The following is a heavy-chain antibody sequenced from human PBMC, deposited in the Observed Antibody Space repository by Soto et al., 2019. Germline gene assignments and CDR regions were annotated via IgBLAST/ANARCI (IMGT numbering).Heavy chain of an antibody. J-gene: IGHJ4*02. D-gene: IGHD3-22*01. CDR2: IIPIFGTA. V-gene: IGHV1-69*01. CDR1: GVTFSSYA. CDR3: ARSSRDYITTRWDY. Sequence: QVQLVQSGAEVKKPGSSVKVSCKASGVTFSSYAISWVRQAPGQGLEWMGGIIPIFGTANYAQKFQGRVTITADESTSTADMELSSLRSEDTAVYYCARSSRDYITTRWDYWGQGTLVTVSS.